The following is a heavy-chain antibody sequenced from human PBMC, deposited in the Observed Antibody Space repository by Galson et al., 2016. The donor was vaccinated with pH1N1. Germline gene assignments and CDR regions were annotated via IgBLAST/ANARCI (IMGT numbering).Heavy chain of an antibody. CDR2: IWLGGSLI. D-gene: IGHD4-17*01. CDR3: ARQNDYGDYRGDAFDI. V-gene: IGHV5-51*01. Sequence: MGIIWLGGSLIRYKPSFQGQVTISADKSINIVYLEWSSLKASDTATYYCARQNDYGDYRGDAFDIWGQGTLVTVSS. J-gene: IGHJ3*02.